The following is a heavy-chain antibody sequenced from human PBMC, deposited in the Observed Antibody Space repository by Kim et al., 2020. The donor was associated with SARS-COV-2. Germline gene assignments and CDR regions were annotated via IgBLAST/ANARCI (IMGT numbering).Heavy chain of an antibody. CDR1: GGSISRASYY. Sequence: SETLSLTCTVSGGSISRASYYWAWIRQSPGGGPEWIGTVDYSGTTYYNPSLRSRVSISIDNSKKQFSLRLTSVSAADTAVYYCASPPEYASPNFEWLASFDVWGQGLLLTVS. V-gene: IGHV4-39*01. CDR3: ASPPEYASPNFEWLASFDV. J-gene: IGHJ3*01. CDR2: VDYSGTT. D-gene: IGHD6-19*01.